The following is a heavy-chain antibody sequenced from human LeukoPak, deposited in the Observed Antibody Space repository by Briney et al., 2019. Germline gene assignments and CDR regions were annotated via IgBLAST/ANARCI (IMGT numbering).Heavy chain of an antibody. CDR1: GFTFSSYW. CDR2: ISTSSGHI. V-gene: IGHV3-21*01. D-gene: IGHD3-3*01. J-gene: IGHJ4*02. CDR3: APDTIFGAY. Sequence: PGGSLRLSCAASGFTFSSYWMHWVRQAPGKGLEWVSSISTSSGHIYYADSVKGRFTISRDNAKNSLYLQMNSLRAEDTAVYYCAPDTIFGAYWGQGTLVTVSS.